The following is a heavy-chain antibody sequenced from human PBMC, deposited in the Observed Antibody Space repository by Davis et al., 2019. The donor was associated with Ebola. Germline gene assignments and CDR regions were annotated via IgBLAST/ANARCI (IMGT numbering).Heavy chain of an antibody. V-gene: IGHV3-21*01. CDR3: AGNIAAPIDY. CDR1: GFTFSSYS. J-gene: IGHJ4*02. CDR2: ISSDSDYI. Sequence: GESLKISCAASGFTFSSYSMSWVRQAPGKGLEWVSSISSDSDYIYYADSAKGRFTISRDNAKNSLYLQMNSLRAEDTAVYYCAGNIAAPIDYWGQGTLVTVSS. D-gene: IGHD6-6*01.